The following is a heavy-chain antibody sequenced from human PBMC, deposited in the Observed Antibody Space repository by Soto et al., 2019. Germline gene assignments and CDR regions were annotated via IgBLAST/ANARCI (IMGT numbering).Heavy chain of an antibody. V-gene: IGHV2-26*01. D-gene: IGHD6-13*01. CDR1: GFALSNARMG. CDR3: ARIRRSSSWYSGGYFDL. CDR2: IFSNDDK. J-gene: IGHJ2*01. Sequence: QVTLKESGPVLVKPTETLTLTCTVSGFALSNARMGVSWIRQPPGKALEWLAHIFSNDDKSYSTFLKSRLTISKDTSKSQVFLTMTNMDPVDTATYYCARIRRSSSWYSGGYFDLWGRGTLVTVSS.